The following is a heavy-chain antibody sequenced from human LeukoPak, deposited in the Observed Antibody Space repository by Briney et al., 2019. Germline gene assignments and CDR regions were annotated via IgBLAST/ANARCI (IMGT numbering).Heavy chain of an antibody. CDR1: GGSISTYY. J-gene: IGHJ6*03. D-gene: IGHD2-15*01. V-gene: IGHV4-59*12. CDR3: AGGYCSGGSCYPINYYYYMDV. CDR2: IYSSGRT. Sequence: SETLSLTCTVSGGSISTYYWTWIRQPPGKGLEWIGYIYSSGRTKSNPSLKSRLTISVDTSKNQFPLKLNSVTAADTAVYYCAGGYCSGGSCYPINYYYYMDVWGKGTTVTVSS.